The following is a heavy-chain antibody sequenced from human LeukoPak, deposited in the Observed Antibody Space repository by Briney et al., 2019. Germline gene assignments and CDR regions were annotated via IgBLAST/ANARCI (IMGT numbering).Heavy chain of an antibody. D-gene: IGHD3-9*01. CDR3: ARENGGFEFRPVIDY. J-gene: IGHJ4*02. V-gene: IGHV3-23*01. Sequence: GGSLRLSCTASAFTLSTYAMSWVRQAPGKGLEWVSGISAGKGNTYYADSVKGRFTISRDNSKNTLYLQMNSLRAEDTAVYYCARENGGFEFRPVIDYWGQGTLVTVSS. CDR2: ISAGKGNT. CDR1: AFTLSTYA.